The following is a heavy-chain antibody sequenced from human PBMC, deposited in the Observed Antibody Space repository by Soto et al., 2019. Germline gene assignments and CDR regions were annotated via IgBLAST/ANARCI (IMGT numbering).Heavy chain of an antibody. CDR3: AREKSSIAARRDYYYGMDV. CDR2: IIPIFGTA. V-gene: IGHV1-69*13. D-gene: IGHD6-6*01. J-gene: IGHJ6*02. CDR1: GGTFSSYA. Sequence: ASVKVSCKASGGTFSSYAISWVRQAPGQGLEWMGGIIPIFGTANYAQKFQGRVTITADESTGTAYMELSSLRSEDTAVYYCAREKSSIAARRDYYYGMDVWGQGTTVTVSS.